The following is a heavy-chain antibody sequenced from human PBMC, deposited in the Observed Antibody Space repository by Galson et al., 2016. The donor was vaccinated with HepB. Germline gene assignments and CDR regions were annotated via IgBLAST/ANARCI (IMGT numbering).Heavy chain of an antibody. Sequence: SLRLSCAASGFRFSTYGMHWVRQAPGKGLEWVAVISYDGSNKYYADSVKGRFTISRDNSKNTLYLQMNSLRAEDTAVYYCAKEGIAAAGPFDYWGQGTLVTVSS. D-gene: IGHD6-13*01. J-gene: IGHJ4*02. CDR3: AKEGIAAAGPFDY. V-gene: IGHV3-30*18. CDR1: GFRFSTYG. CDR2: ISYDGSNK.